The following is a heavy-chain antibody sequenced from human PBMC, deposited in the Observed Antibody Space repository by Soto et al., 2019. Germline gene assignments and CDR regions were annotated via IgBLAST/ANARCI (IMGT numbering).Heavy chain of an antibody. Sequence: GGSLRLSCAASGFTFSSYSMNWVRQAPGKGLEWVSSISSSSYIYYADSVKGRFTISRDNAKNSLYLQMNSLRAEDTAVYYCARDSRDIVVVVAAIHYYYGMDVWGQGTTVTVSS. CDR1: GFTFSSYS. CDR2: ISSSSYI. J-gene: IGHJ6*02. D-gene: IGHD2-15*01. V-gene: IGHV3-21*01. CDR3: ARDSRDIVVVVAAIHYYYGMDV.